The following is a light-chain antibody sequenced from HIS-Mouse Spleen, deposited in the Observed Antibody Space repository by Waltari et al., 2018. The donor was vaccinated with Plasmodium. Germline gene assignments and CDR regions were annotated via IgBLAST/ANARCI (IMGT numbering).Light chain of an antibody. CDR3: QQSYSTPWT. Sequence: DIHITYSPSSLSASVGDRVTITCRASQSISSYLNWYQQKPGKAPKLLIYAASSLQSGVPSRFSGSGSGTDFTLTISSLQPEDFVTYYCQQSYSTPWTFGQGTKVEIK. CDR1: QSISSY. V-gene: IGKV1-39*01. J-gene: IGKJ1*01. CDR2: AAS.